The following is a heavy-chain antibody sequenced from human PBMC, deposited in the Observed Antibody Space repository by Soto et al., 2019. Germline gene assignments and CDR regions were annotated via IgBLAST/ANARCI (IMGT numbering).Heavy chain of an antibody. CDR3: ARDYYDSSGQPGYYYYYGMDV. J-gene: IGHJ6*02. Sequence: GGALRLSCAASGFTVSSSYMCCVRHSRGKGLEWVAVIYSGGSTYYADSVKGRFTISRDNSKNTLYLQMNSLRAEETAVYYCARDYYDSSGQPGYYYYYGMDVWGQGTTVTVSS. D-gene: IGHD3-22*01. V-gene: IGHV3-53*01. CDR2: IYSGGST. CDR1: GFTVSSSY.